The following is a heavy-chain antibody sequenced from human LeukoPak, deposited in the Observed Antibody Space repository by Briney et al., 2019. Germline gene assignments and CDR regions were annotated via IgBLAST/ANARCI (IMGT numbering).Heavy chain of an antibody. J-gene: IGHJ3*01. CDR1: GFTLRSYW. CDR3: AKDARLCGGDCFSTIDF. Sequence: GGSLRLSCAASGFTLRSYWMSWVRQAPGKGLEWVANMNQDGSEKYYVDSVKGRFTISRDNANNSLSLQMNSLRAEDTAVYYCAKDARLCGGDCFSTIDFWGQGTMVIVSS. CDR2: MNQDGSEK. D-gene: IGHD2-21*02. V-gene: IGHV3-7*04.